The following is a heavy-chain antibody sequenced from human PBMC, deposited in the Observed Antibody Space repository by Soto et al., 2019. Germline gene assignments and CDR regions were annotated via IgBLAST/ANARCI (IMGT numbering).Heavy chain of an antibody. V-gene: IGHV1-46*01. J-gene: IGHJ6*02. CDR2: INPSGGST. D-gene: IGHD6-19*01. CDR1: GYTSTSYY. CDR3: ARAVGVAGPYYYYGMDV. Sequence: ASVKVSCKASGYTSTSYYMHWVRQAPGQGLEWMGIINPSGGSTSYAQKFQGRVTMTRDTSTSTVYMELSSLRSEDTAVYYCARAVGVAGPYYYYGMDVWGQGTTVTVSS.